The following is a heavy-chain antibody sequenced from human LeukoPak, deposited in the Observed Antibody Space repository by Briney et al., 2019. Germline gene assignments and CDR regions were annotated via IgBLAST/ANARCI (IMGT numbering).Heavy chain of an antibody. CDR2: ISSSGSTI. CDR1: GFTFSSYE. CDR3: AREATQDWYFDL. V-gene: IGHV3-48*03. J-gene: IGHJ2*01. Sequence: GGSLRLSCAASGFTFSSYEMNWVRQAPGKGLEWVSYISSSGSTIYYADSVKGRFTVSWDNPKNSLYLQMNSLRAEDTAVYYCAREATQDWYFDLWGRGTLVTVSS.